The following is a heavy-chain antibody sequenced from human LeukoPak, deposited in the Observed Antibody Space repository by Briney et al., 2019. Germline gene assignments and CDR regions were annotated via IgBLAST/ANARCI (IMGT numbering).Heavy chain of an antibody. D-gene: IGHD6-19*01. J-gene: IGHJ4*02. CDR1: GFTFNSYD. Sequence: PGGSLRLSCAASGFTFNSYDMSWVRQAPGKGLEWVSTISGGGGNTYYADSVKGRFTISRDNSKNTLYLQINSLRAEDTAVYYCAKARRYSSGWEPFDYWGQGTLVTVSS. CDR3: AKARRYSSGWEPFDY. V-gene: IGHV3-23*01. CDR2: ISGGGGNT.